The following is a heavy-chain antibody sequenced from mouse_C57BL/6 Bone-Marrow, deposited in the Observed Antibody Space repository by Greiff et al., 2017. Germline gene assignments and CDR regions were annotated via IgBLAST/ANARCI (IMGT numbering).Heavy chain of an antibody. CDR2: ISDGGSYT. CDR3: AREVTYDV. CDR1: GFTFSSYA. J-gene: IGHJ1*03. V-gene: IGHV5-4*01. Sequence: EVMLVESGGGLVKPGGSLKLSCAASGFTFSSYAMSWVRQTPEKRLEWVATISDGGSYTYYPHNVKGRFTISRDNAKNNLYLQMSHLKSEDTAMYYCAREVTYDVWGTGTTITVSS. D-gene: IGHD2-12*01.